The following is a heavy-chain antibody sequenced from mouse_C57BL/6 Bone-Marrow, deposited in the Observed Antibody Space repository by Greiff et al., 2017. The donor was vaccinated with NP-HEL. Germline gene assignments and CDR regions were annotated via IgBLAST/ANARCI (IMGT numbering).Heavy chain of an antibody. Sequence: EVKVVESEGGLVQPGSSMKLSCTASGFTFSDYYMAWVRQVPEKGLEWVANINYDGSSTYYLDSLKSRFIISRDNAKNILYLQMSSLKSEDTATYYCARRVSDYYGSYYFDYWGQGTTLTVSS. CDR1: GFTFSDYY. CDR3: ARRVSDYYGSYYFDY. V-gene: IGHV5-16*01. CDR2: INYDGSST. J-gene: IGHJ2*01. D-gene: IGHD1-1*01.